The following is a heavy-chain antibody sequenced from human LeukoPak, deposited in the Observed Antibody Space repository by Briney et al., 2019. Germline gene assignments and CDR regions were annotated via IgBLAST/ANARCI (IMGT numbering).Heavy chain of an antibody. CDR1: GFTFSSYS. CDR3: AREYDSSGYYYDDYFDY. D-gene: IGHD3-22*01. Sequence: GGSLRLSCVGSGFTFSSYSMNWVRQAPGKGLEWVSYISSSGSTIYYADSVKGRFTISRDNAKNSLYLQMNSLRAEDTAVYYCAREYDSSGYYYDDYFDYWGQGTLVTVSS. CDR2: ISSSGSTI. J-gene: IGHJ4*02. V-gene: IGHV3-48*04.